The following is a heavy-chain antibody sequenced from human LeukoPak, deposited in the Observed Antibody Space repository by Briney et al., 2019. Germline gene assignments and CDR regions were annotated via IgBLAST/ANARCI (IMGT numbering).Heavy chain of an antibody. CDR3: ATYRQVLLPFES. CDR2: INSDGSST. V-gene: IGHV3-74*01. D-gene: IGHD2-8*02. Sequence: GGSLRLSCAASGFTFSSHWMHWVRQVPGKGLVWVSRINSDGSSTSYADSVKGRFTISRDNAKNMLYLQMNSLRAEDTAIYYCATYRQVLLPFESWGQGTLVTVSS. CDR1: GFTFSSHW. J-gene: IGHJ4*02.